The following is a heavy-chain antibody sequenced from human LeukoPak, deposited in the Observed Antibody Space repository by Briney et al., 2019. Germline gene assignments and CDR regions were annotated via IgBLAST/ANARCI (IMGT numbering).Heavy chain of an antibody. Sequence: ASVKVSCKASGGTFSSYAISWVRQAPGQGLEWMEGIIPIFGTANYAQKFQGRVTITTDGSTSTAYMELSSLRSEDTAVYYCARETTTQVPYWGQGTLVTVSS. CDR3: ARETTTQVPY. CDR1: GGTFSSYA. CDR2: IIPIFGTA. D-gene: IGHD4-17*01. J-gene: IGHJ4*02. V-gene: IGHV1-69*05.